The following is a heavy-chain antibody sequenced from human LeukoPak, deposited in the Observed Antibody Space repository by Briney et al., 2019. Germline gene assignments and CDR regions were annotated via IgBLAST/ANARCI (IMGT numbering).Heavy chain of an antibody. CDR3: TRETLGPHFYGVDV. CDR2: IDTSGGT. J-gene: IGHJ6*02. CDR1: AFTFSRHD. D-gene: IGHD3-3*02. Sequence: GGSLRLSCVASAFTFSRHDMHWVRQPTGKGLEWVSAIDTSGGTYYRGSVRGRFTISRDNAKNPLYLQMNSLRADDTAVYYCTRETLGPHFYGVDVWGQGTTVTVSS. V-gene: IGHV3-13*01.